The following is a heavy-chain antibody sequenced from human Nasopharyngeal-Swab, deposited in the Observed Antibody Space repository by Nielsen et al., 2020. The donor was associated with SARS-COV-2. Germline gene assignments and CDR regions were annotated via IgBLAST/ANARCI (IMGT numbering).Heavy chain of an antibody. J-gene: IGHJ4*02. D-gene: IGHD5-18*01. Sequence: ASVKVSCKASAYTFTSYAMHWVRQAPGQRLEWMGWINAGNGNTKYSQKFQGRVTITRDTSASTAYMELSSLRSEDTAVYYCARDVDTAMVFDYWGQGTLVTVSS. CDR1: AYTFTSYA. V-gene: IGHV1-3*01. CDR2: INAGNGNT. CDR3: ARDVDTAMVFDY.